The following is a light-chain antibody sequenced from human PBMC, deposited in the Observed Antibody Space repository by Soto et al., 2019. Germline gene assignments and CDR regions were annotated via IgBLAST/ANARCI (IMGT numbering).Light chain of an antibody. CDR2: AAS. V-gene: IGKV1-39*01. CDR3: QQCYSSPRT. Sequence: DIQMTQSPSTLSAGVGDRVTITCRASQRISTYLNWYQQNPGKAPTLLIYAASSLQSWVPSKFSGGGSGTYFTLTINALETEDFATYFCQQCYSSPRTFGQGTKVEIK. CDR1: QRISTY. J-gene: IGKJ1*01.